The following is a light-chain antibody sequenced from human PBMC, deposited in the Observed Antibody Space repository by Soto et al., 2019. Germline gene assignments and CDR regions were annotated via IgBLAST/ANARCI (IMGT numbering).Light chain of an antibody. J-gene: IGKJ1*01. CDR2: GAS. Sequence: DTQMTQSPSSLSASVGDRVTITCRASQSISNYLNWYQQKPGKAPKLLMYGASSLQSGVPSRFSGSGSGTEFTFTLTISSLQPEDFATYYCQQSYSIPRTFGQGTKLDIK. CDR1: QSISNY. V-gene: IGKV1-39*01. CDR3: QQSYSIPRT.